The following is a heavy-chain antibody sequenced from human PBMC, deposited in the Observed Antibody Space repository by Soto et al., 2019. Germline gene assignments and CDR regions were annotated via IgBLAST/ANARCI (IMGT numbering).Heavy chain of an antibody. Sequence: PGESLKISCKASGYSFTSHWIGWVRQMPGKGLEWMGIIYPGDSDTKYSPSLQGQVTISADTSISTAYLQWTSLKASDTAMYYCARSRRGAYSSGWYSLSGYYNYGIDVWGQGTTVTVSS. CDR2: IYPGDSDT. V-gene: IGHV5-51*01. CDR3: ARSRRGAYSSGWYSLSGYYNYGIDV. CDR1: GYSFTSHW. J-gene: IGHJ6*02. D-gene: IGHD6-19*01.